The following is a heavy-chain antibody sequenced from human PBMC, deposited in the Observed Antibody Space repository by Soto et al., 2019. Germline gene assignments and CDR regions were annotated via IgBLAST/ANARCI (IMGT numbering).Heavy chain of an antibody. CDR1: GFTFSSYA. Sequence: PGGSLRLSCAASGFTFSSYAMSWVRQAPGKGLEWVSAISGSGGSTYYADSVKGRFTISRDNAKNSLYLQMNSLRAEDTAVYYCARVSLPYYDSSGYYFGGSDYWGQGILVTLSS. V-gene: IGHV3-23*01. CDR2: ISGSGGST. CDR3: ARVSLPYYDSSGYYFGGSDY. J-gene: IGHJ4*02. D-gene: IGHD3-22*01.